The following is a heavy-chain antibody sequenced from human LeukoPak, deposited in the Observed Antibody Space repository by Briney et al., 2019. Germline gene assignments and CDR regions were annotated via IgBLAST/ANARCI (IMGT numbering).Heavy chain of an antibody. Sequence: SETLSLTCTVSGGSISSHNYYWSWLRQPPGKGLEWIGYISYSGTTYYSPSLKSRVTLSVDMSKNQFSLKLSSVTAADIAVYRCVRGVAGHNSFDIWGEGTMVTVSS. CDR3: VRGVAGHNSFDI. CDR1: GGSISSHNYY. J-gene: IGHJ3*02. CDR2: ISYSGTT. V-gene: IGHV4-30-4*08.